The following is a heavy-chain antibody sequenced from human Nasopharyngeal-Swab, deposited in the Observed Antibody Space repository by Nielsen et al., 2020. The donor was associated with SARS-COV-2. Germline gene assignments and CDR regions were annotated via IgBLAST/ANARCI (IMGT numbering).Heavy chain of an antibody. CDR2: IYYSRST. D-gene: IGHD2-2*01. Sequence: SETLSLACTVSGGSVSSGSYYWSWIRQPPGKGLEWIGYIYYSRSTNYNPSLKSRVTISVDTSKNQFSLKLSSVTAADTAVYYCAREGSTSPWNGYYYGMDVWGQGTTVTVSS. CDR1: GGSVSSGSYY. J-gene: IGHJ6*02. V-gene: IGHV4-61*01. CDR3: AREGSTSPWNGYYYGMDV.